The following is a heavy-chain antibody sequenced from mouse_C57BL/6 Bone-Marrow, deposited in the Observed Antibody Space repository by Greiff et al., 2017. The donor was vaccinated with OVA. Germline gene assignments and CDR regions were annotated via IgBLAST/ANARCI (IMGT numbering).Heavy chain of an antibody. D-gene: IGHD1-1*01. CDR2: IWTGGGT. Sequence: QVQLKESGPGLVAPSQSLSITCTVSGFSLTSYAISWVRQPPGKGLEWLGVIWTGGGTHYNSALKSRLSISKDNSKSQVFLKMNSLQTDDTARYYCARNFRYYSAWFAYWGQGTLVTVSA. J-gene: IGHJ3*01. CDR3: ARNFRYYSAWFAY. CDR1: GFSLTSYA. V-gene: IGHV2-9-1*01.